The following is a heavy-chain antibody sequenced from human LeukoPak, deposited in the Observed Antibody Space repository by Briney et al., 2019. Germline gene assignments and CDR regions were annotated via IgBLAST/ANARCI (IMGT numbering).Heavy chain of an antibody. D-gene: IGHD3-10*01. V-gene: IGHV3-74*03. Sequence: GGSLRLSCTASGFTFSDYWMYWVRQAPGKGLVWVSRIKSDGTGILYEDFAEGRFTISRDNAKNALYLQMTSLREEDTAVYYCVRGQTIDYWGQGIPVTVSS. CDR2: IKSDGTGI. CDR3: VRGQTIDY. J-gene: IGHJ4*02. CDR1: GFTFSDYW.